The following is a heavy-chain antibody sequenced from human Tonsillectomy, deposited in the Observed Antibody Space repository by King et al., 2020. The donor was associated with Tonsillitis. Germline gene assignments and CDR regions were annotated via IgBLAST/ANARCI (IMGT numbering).Heavy chain of an antibody. CDR1: GYSFTSYW. D-gene: IGHD6-19*01. CDR3: ARHEGYSSGWYHY. Sequence: VQLVESGAEVKKPGESLRISCKGSGYSFTSYWISWVRQMPGKGLEWMGRIDPSDSYTNYSPSFQGNVPISADKSISTAYLQWSSLKASDTAMYYCARHEGYSSGWYHYWGQGTLVTVSS. CDR2: IDPSDSYT. J-gene: IGHJ4*02. V-gene: IGHV5-10-1*03.